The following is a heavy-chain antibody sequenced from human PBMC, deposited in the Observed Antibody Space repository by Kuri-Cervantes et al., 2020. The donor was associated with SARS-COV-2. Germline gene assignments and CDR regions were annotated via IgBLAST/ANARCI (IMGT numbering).Heavy chain of an antibody. D-gene: IGHD3-3*01. CDR3: ARGLVTIFGVVNDAFDI. J-gene: IGHJ3*02. CDR2: ISAYNGNT. CDR1: GYTFTSYG. Sequence: ASVKVSCKASGYTFTSYGISWVRQAPGQGLEWMGWISAYNGNTNYAQKLQGRVIMTTDTSTSTAYMELRSLRSDDTAVYYCARGLVTIFGVVNDAFDIWGQGTMVTVSS. V-gene: IGHV1-18*04.